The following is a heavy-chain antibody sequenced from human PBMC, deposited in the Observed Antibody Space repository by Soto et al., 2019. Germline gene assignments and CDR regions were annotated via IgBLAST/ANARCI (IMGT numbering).Heavy chain of an antibody. CDR1: GGTFSSYA. CDR2: IIPIFGTA. Sequence: QVQLVQSGAEVKKPGSSVKVSCKASGGTFSSYAISWVRQAPGQGLEWMGGIIPIFGTANYAQKFQGRVTITADKSTSTAYMELSSLRSEDTAVYYCARVGITMIVVVPMGRRHAFDIWGQGTMVTVSS. V-gene: IGHV1-69*06. D-gene: IGHD3-22*01. J-gene: IGHJ3*02. CDR3: ARVGITMIVVVPMGRRHAFDI.